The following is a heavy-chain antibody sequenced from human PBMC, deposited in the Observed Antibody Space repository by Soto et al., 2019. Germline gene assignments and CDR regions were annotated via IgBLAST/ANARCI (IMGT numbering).Heavy chain of an antibody. D-gene: IGHD3-16*01. CDR3: ASQDGGLRYYYYYMDV. Sequence: QVQLQQWGAGLLKPSETLSLTCAVYGGSFSGYYWSWIRQPPGKGMEWSGEINHSGSTNYNPSLKGGVTISVDTSKNQFALKVSSVTAADTAGYYCASQDGGLRYYYYYMDVWGKGTTVTVSS. J-gene: IGHJ6*03. V-gene: IGHV4-34*01. CDR1: GGSFSGYY. CDR2: INHSGST.